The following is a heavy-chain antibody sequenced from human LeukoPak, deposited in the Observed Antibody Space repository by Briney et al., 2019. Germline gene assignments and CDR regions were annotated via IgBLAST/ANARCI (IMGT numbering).Heavy chain of an antibody. Sequence: SETLSLTCTVSGASISSSYWSWIRQPPGKGLEWIGYFYYSGSTNYNPSLKSRVTISVDTSKNQFSLKLTSLTAADTAVYYCARESAAGPFDYWGQGTLVTVSS. V-gene: IGHV4-59*01. CDR2: FYYSGST. D-gene: IGHD6-13*01. J-gene: IGHJ4*02. CDR1: GASISSSY. CDR3: ARESAAGPFDY.